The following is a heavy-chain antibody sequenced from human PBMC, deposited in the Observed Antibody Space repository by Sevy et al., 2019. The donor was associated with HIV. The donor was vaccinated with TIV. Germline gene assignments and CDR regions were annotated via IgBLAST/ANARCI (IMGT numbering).Heavy chain of an antibody. D-gene: IGHD2-2*01. CDR2: INHSGST. J-gene: IGHJ5*02. CDR3: ARAPPIVVVPAAPSRFDP. Sequence: SETLSLTCAVYGGSFSGYYWNWIRQPPGKGLEWIGAINHSGSTNYNPSLKSRVTISVDTSKNQFSLKLSSVTAADTAVYYCARAPPIVVVPAAPSRFDPWGQGTLVTVSS. V-gene: IGHV4-34*01. CDR1: GGSFSGYY.